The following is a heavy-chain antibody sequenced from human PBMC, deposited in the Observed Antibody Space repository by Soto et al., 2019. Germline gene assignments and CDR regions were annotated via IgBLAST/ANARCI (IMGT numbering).Heavy chain of an antibody. CDR2: IYHSGST. Sequence: SETLSLTCAVSGGSISSSNWWSWVRQPPGKGLEWVGEIYHSGSTNYNPSLKSRVTISVDKSKNQFSLKLSSVTAADTAVYYCARDPAYTYYYYGMDVWGQGTTVTVS. CDR1: GGSISSSNW. D-gene: IGHD1-20*01. V-gene: IGHV4-4*02. J-gene: IGHJ6*02. CDR3: ARDPAYTYYYYGMDV.